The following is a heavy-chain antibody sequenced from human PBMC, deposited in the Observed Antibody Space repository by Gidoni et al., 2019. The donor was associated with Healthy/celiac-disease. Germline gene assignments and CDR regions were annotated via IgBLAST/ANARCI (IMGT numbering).Heavy chain of an antibody. J-gene: IGHJ4*02. CDR1: GGSISSSSYY. Sequence: QLQLQESGPGLVKPSETLSLTCTVSGGSISSSSYYWGWIRQPPGKGLEWIGSIYYSGSTYYNPSLKSRVTISVDTSKNQFSLKLSSVTAADTAVYYCARGDIVATTYYFDYWGQGTLVTVSS. D-gene: IGHD5-12*01. CDR2: IYYSGST. CDR3: ARGDIVATTYYFDY. V-gene: IGHV4-39*01.